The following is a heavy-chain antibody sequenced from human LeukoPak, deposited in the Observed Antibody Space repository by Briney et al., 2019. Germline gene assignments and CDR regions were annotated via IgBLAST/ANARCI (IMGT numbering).Heavy chain of an antibody. CDR2: IRSKAYGCTT. CDR3: TRVGLPAAMPFGY. V-gene: IGHV3-49*04. CDR1: GFTFGDYA. J-gene: IGHJ4*02. Sequence: RPGGSLRLSCTASGFTFGDYAMNWVRQAPGKGLEWVGFIRSKAYGCTTEYAASVRGRFTISRDDSKSIAYLQMNSLKTEDTAVYYCTRVGLPAAMPFGYWGQGTLVTVSS. D-gene: IGHD2-2*01.